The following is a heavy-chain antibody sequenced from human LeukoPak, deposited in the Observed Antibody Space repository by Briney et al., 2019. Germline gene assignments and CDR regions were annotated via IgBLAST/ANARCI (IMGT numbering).Heavy chain of an antibody. J-gene: IGHJ5*02. CDR3: ARDFTYGNYYDSSGYVAWFDP. V-gene: IGHV1-46*01. CDR2: INPSGGST. CDR1: GYTFTSYY. Sequence: ASVKVSCKASGYTFTSYYMHWVRQAPGQGLEWMGIINPSGGSTSYAQKFQGRVTMTRDTSISTAYMELSRLRSDDTAVYYCARDFTYGNYYDSSGYVAWFDPWGQGTLVTVSS. D-gene: IGHD3-22*01.